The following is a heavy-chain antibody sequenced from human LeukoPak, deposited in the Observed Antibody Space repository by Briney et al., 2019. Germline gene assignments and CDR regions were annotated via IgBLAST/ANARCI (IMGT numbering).Heavy chain of an antibody. Sequence: GGSLRLSCAASGFTFSSYAMHWVRQAPGKGLEWVAVISYDGSNKYYADSVKGRFTISRDNSKNTLYLQMNSLRAEDTAVYYCARDRAMVRGATYYYYMDVWGKGTTVTVSS. CDR1: GFTFSSYA. CDR3: ARDRAMVRGATYYYYMDV. CDR2: ISYDGSNK. D-gene: IGHD3-10*01. J-gene: IGHJ6*03. V-gene: IGHV3-30*04.